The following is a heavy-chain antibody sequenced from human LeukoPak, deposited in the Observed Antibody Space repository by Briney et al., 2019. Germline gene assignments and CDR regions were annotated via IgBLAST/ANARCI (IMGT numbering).Heavy chain of an antibody. J-gene: IGHJ4*02. D-gene: IGHD3-10*01. CDR1: GFTFSSYG. V-gene: IGHV3-30*03. CDR3: ARDKKLLWFGESYFDY. CDR2: ISYDGSNK. Sequence: GGSLRLSCAASGFTFSSYGMHWVRQAPGKGLEWVAVISYDGSNKYYADSVKGRFTISRDNSKNTLYLQMNSLRAEDTAVYYCARDKKLLWFGESYFDYWGQGTLVTVSS.